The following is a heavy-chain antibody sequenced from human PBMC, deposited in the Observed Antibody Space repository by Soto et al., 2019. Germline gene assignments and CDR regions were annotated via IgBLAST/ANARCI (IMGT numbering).Heavy chain of an antibody. V-gene: IGHV4-59*01. Sequence: SETLSLTCTVYGDSITSYFWSWIRQPPGKGLEWIGYIYYSGSTYYNPSLKSGLTISVDTSKNQFSLKPSSVTAADTAVYYCASSGSDYWGQGILVTVSS. J-gene: IGHJ4*02. CDR2: IYYSGST. D-gene: IGHD3-10*01. CDR1: GDSITSYF. CDR3: ASSGSDY.